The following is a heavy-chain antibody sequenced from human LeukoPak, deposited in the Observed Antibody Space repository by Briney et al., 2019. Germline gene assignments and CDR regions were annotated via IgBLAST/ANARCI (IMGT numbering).Heavy chain of an antibody. CDR3: VRGIDTTGYFNY. J-gene: IGHJ4*02. D-gene: IGHD3-22*01. Sequence: ASVTVSCSASGYTFSTYPLNWVRQAPGQGLEWMGWINTNTGSPTYAQGLTGRFVFSLDTSVSTAFLQISSLKAEDTALYYCVRGIDTTGYFNYWGQGTLVTVSS. V-gene: IGHV7-4-1*02. CDR2: INTNTGSP. CDR1: GYTFSTYP.